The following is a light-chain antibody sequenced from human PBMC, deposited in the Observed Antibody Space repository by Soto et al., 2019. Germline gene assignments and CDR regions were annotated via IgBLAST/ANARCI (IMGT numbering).Light chain of an antibody. J-gene: IGKJ1*01. CDR3: QQYYSAPWT. Sequence: DIVMTQSPDSLAVSLGERATINCKSSQSVFYSSNNRNYLAWYQQKPGQPPKLLIYWASTREFGVPDRFSGRGFGNEFTLHLRRLAAESGGVYYCQQYYSAPWTFGQGTKVEIK. V-gene: IGKV4-1*01. CDR1: QSVFYSSNNRNY. CDR2: WAS.